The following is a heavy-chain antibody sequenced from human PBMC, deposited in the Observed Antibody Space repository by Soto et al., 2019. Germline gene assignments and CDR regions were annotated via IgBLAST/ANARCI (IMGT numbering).Heavy chain of an antibody. CDR1: GGSISSGGYY. J-gene: IGHJ6*02. CDR2: IYYSGST. Sequence: SETLSLTCTVSGGSISSGGYYWSWIRQHPGKGLEWIGYIYYSGSTYYNPSLKSRVTISVDTSKNQFSLKLSSVTAADTAVYYCALDYDYGDVYYYYRMDVWGQGTTVTVSS. CDR3: ALDYDYGDVYYYYRMDV. V-gene: IGHV4-31*03. D-gene: IGHD4-17*01.